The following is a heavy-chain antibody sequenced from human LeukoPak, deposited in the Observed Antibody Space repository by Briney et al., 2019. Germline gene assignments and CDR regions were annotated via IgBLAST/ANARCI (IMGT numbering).Heavy chain of an antibody. CDR2: INSDGSST. CDR3: AXVAXGWYDNGAFDI. CDR1: RFTFSNYW. Sequence: GGSLRLSCAASRFTFSNYWMHWVRQAPGKGLVWVSRINSDGSSTSFADSVKGRFTISRDNAKNTLYLQMNSLRAEDTAVYYCAXVAXGWYDNGAFDIWGQGTMVTVSS. J-gene: IGHJ3*02. D-gene: IGHD2-15*01. V-gene: IGHV3-74*01.